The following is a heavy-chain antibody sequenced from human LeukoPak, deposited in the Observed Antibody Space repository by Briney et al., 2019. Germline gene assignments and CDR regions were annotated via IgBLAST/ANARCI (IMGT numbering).Heavy chain of an antibody. CDR1: GFMFSTYW. CDR2: MNQDGSEK. D-gene: IGHD6-19*01. V-gene: IGHV3-7*01. CDR3: ARDPPGTAVAGYDY. J-gene: IGHJ4*02. Sequence: PGGSLRLSCAASGFMFSTYWMSWVRQTPGKGLEWAANMNQDGSEKYYVDSVKGRFTISRDNAKNSLFLQMHSLRAEDTAVYYCARDPPGTAVAGYDYWGQGTLVTVSS.